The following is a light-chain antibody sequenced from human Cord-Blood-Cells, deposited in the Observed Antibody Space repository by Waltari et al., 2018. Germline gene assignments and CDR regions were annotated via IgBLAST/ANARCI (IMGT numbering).Light chain of an antibody. CDR2: GAS. V-gene: IGKV3-20*01. J-gene: IGKJ4*01. CDR3: QQYGSSP. CDR1: QSVSSSY. Sequence: EIVFTQSPGTLSLSPGDRATLSCRASQSVSSSYLAWYQQKPGQAPRLLIYGASSRATGIPDRFSGSGSGTDFTLTISRQEPEDFAVYYCQQYGSSPFGGGTKVEIK.